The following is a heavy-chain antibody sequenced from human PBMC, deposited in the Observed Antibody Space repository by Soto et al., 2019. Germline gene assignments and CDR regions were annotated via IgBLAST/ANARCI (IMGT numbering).Heavy chain of an antibody. Sequence: SETLSLTCTVSGGSVSSGSYYWSWIRQPPGKGLEWIGYIYYSGSTNYNPSLKSRVTISVDTSKNQFSLKLSSVTAADTAVYYCARGRDFSGFDYWGQGTLVTVSS. V-gene: IGHV4-61*01. CDR1: GGSVSSGSYY. CDR2: IYYSGST. J-gene: IGHJ4*02. CDR3: ARGRDFSGFDY. D-gene: IGHD3-3*01.